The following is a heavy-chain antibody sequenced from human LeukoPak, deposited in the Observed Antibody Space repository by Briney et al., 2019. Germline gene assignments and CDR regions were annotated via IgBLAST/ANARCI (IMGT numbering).Heavy chain of an antibody. CDR3: AKDLTYYYDSTGYYFDY. J-gene: IGHJ4*02. V-gene: IGHV3-7*03. CDR1: GFTFSSHW. D-gene: IGHD3-22*01. Sequence: GGSLRLSCAASGFTFSSHWMTWVRQAPGKGLEWVANIKEDGTRKNYMDSVKGRFTISRDNSKNTLYLQLNSLRAEDTAIYYCAKDLTYYYDSTGYYFDYWGQGTLVTVSS. CDR2: IKEDGTRK.